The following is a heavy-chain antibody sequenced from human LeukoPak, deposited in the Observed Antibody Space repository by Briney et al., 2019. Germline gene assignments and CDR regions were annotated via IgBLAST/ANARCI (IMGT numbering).Heavy chain of an antibody. CDR1: GFTFSSYG. CDR2: IWYDGSNK. D-gene: IGHD6-13*01. CDR3: ARDTAAGPLHLYYYGMDV. Sequence: GRSLRLSCAASGFTFSSYGMHWVRQAPGKGLEWVAVIWYDGSNKYYADSVKGRFTISGDNSKNTLYLQMNSLRAEDTAVYYCARDTAAGPLHLYYYGMDVWGQGTTVTVSS. V-gene: IGHV3-33*01. J-gene: IGHJ6*02.